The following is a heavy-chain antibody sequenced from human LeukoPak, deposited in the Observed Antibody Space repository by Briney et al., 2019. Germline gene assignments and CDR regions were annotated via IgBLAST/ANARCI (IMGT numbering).Heavy chain of an antibody. CDR1: GFTFSSYE. D-gene: IGHD5-18*01. Sequence: PGGSLRLSCAASGFTFSSYEMNWVRQAPGKGLEWISAISGSSCNVYYAASVRGRFTISRDNAENSLYLQLNTMRAEDTAVYYCARGFRVTAMFLDYWGQGTLVTVSS. J-gene: IGHJ4*02. CDR3: ARGFRVTAMFLDY. V-gene: IGHV3-48*03. CDR2: ISGSSCNV.